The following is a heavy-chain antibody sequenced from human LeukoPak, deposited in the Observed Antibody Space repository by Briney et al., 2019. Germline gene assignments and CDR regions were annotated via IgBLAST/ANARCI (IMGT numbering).Heavy chain of an antibody. J-gene: IGHJ6*03. CDR3: ARDLTSITMVRGEDYYYYYMDV. Sequence: PSETLSLTCNVSGGSISSSSYYWGWIRQPPGKGLEWIGSIFYSGSTHYNPSLKSRVTISVDTSKNQFSLKLSSVTAADTAVYYCARDLTSITMVRGEDYYYYYMDVWGKGTTVTISS. D-gene: IGHD3-10*01. CDR2: IFYSGST. V-gene: IGHV4-39*07. CDR1: GGSISSSSYY.